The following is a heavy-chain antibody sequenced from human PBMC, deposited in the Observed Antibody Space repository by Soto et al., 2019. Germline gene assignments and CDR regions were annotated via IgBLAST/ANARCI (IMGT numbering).Heavy chain of an antibody. CDR2: IYYSGST. J-gene: IGHJ4*02. CDR3: ARRITIFGVVTYFDY. CDR1: GGSISSYY. V-gene: IGHV4-59*08. D-gene: IGHD3-3*01. Sequence: SETLSLTCTVSGGSISSYYWSWIRQPPGKGLEWIGYIYYSGSTNYNPSLKSRVTISVDTSKNQFSLKLSSVTAADTAVYYCARRITIFGVVTYFDYWGQGTLVTVSS.